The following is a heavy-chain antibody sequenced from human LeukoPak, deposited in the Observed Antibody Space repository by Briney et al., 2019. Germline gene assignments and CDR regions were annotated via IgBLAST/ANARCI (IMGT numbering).Heavy chain of an antibody. V-gene: IGHV3-21*01. CDR3: ARDGITVALRLGYMDV. CDR2: ISSSISYI. J-gene: IGHJ6*03. Sequence: GSLRLSCAASGFTFSTYSMNWVRQAPGKGLEWVSSISSSISYIYYADSVRGRFTISRDNAKNSLYLQMNSLRAEDTAVYYCARDGITVALRLGYMDVWGKGTTVTVSS. D-gene: IGHD2-15*01. CDR1: GFTFSTYS.